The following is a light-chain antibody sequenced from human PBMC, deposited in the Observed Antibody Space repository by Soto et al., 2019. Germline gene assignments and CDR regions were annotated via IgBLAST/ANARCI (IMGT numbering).Light chain of an antibody. CDR3: CSYAGSSTFPWV. CDR2: GGS. V-gene: IGLV2-23*03. CDR1: SSDVGSSTL. Sequence: QSALTQPASVSGSPGQSITISCTGTSSDVGSSTLVSWFQQHPGKAPKLIIYGGSKRPSGVSDRFSGSKSGNTASLTISGLQAEDEADYYCCSYAGSSTFPWVFGGGTQLTVL. J-gene: IGLJ3*02.